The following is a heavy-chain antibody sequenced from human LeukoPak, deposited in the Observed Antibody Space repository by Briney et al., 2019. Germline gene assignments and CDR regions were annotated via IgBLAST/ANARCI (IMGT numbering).Heavy chain of an antibody. CDR1: GFTFSSYG. CDR2: IRYDGSNK. V-gene: IGHV3-30*02. CDR3: AKDPSFRPGYFDY. Sequence: GGSLRLSCAASGFTFSSYGMHWVRQAPGKGLEWVAFIRYDGSNKYYADSVKGRFAISRDNSKNTLYLQMNSLRAEDTAVYYCAKDPSFRPGYFDYWGQGTLVTVSS. J-gene: IGHJ4*02.